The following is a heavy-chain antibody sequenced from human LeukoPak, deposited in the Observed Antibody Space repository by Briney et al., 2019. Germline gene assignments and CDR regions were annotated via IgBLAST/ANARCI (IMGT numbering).Heavy chain of an antibody. V-gene: IGHV4-34*01. J-gene: IGHJ2*01. CDR2: INHSGST. CDR3: VRGLVVPTATRFWYFDL. Sequence: PSETLSLTXAVYGGSFSNYYWSWIRQPPGTGLEWLGEINHSGSTNYNPSLKSRVTISVDPSKNQFSLKLSSVTAADTAVYYCVRGLVVPTATRFWYFDLWGRGTLVTVSS. D-gene: IGHD2-2*01. CDR1: GGSFSNYY.